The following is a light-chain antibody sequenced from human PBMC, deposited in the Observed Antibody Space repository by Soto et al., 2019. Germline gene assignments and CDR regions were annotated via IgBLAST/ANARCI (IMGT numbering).Light chain of an antibody. CDR3: QQYNDWPRT. J-gene: IGKJ1*01. Sequence: EIVMTQSPATLSVSPGERATLSVGASQGISSNLAWYQQKPGQAPRLLIFGASSRATGIPARFSGSGSGTEFTLTISSLQSEDFAVYYCQQYNDWPRTFGQGTKVDIK. CDR1: QGISSN. CDR2: GAS. V-gene: IGKV3-15*01.